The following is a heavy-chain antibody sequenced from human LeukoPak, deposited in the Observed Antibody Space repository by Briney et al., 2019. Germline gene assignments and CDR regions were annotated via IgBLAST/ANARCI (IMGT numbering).Heavy chain of an antibody. Sequence: SVKVSCKASGGTFSGYAISWVRQAPGQGLEWMGRIIPIFGTANYAQKFQGRVTITTDESTSTAYMELSSLRSEDTAVYYCARENGDIVVVVAASSWFDPWGQGTLVTVSS. CDR1: GGTFSGYA. D-gene: IGHD2-15*01. CDR2: IIPIFGTA. J-gene: IGHJ5*02. V-gene: IGHV1-69*05. CDR3: ARENGDIVVVVAASSWFDP.